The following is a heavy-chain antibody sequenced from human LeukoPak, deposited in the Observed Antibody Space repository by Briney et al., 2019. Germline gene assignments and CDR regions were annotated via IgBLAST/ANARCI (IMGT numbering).Heavy chain of an antibody. Sequence: PGGSLRLSCAASGFTFSSYSMNWVRQAPGKGLEWVSSISSSSSYIYYADSVKGRFTISRDNAKNSLYLQMNSLRAEDTAVYYCARAHLTIFEPTGDYYGMDVWGQGTTVTVSS. CDR3: ARAHLTIFEPTGDYYGMDV. CDR2: ISSSSSYI. J-gene: IGHJ6*02. CDR1: GFTFSSYS. D-gene: IGHD3-3*01. V-gene: IGHV3-21*01.